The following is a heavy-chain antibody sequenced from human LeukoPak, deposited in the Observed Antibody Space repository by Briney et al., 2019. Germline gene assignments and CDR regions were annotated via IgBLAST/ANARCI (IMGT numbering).Heavy chain of an antibody. CDR2: IYYSGST. Sequence: SETLSLTCTVSGGSISSGGYYWSWIRQHPGKGLEWIGYIYYSGSTYYNPSLKSRVTISVDTSKNQFSLKLSSVTAADTAVYYCASGGDSGYYYGADGAFDIWGQGTMVTVSS. V-gene: IGHV4-31*03. CDR3: ASGGDSGYYYGADGAFDI. CDR1: GGSISSGGYY. D-gene: IGHD3-22*01. J-gene: IGHJ3*02.